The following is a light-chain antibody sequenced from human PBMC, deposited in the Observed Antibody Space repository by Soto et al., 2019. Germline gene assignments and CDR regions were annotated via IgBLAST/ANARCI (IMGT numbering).Light chain of an antibody. Sequence: QSALTQSPSASAFLGASVKLTCTLSSGHSSYAIAWHQQQPEKGPRYLMKLNSDGSHSKGDGIPDRFSGSSSGAERYLTISSLQSEDEADYYCQTWGTGIQVFGGGTKLTVL. V-gene: IGLV4-69*01. CDR1: SGHSSYA. CDR2: LNSDGSH. J-gene: IGLJ2*01. CDR3: QTWGTGIQV.